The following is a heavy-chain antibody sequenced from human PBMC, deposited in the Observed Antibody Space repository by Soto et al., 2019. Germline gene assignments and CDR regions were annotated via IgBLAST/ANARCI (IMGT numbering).Heavy chain of an antibody. J-gene: IGHJ3*02. D-gene: IGHD1-1*01. CDR1: GGFVSSGNYY. CDR3: ARVERGTATTVVDAFDI. V-gene: IGHV4-34*01. CDR2: MSHSGGT. Sequence: QVQLQQWGAGLLKPSETLSLTCAVYGGFVSSGNYYWSWIRQPPGKGLEWIGEMSHSGGTHFNPALKSRVTISVDTSKNQFSLKMSSVTAADMALYCCARVERGTATTVVDAFDIWGPGTMVTVSS.